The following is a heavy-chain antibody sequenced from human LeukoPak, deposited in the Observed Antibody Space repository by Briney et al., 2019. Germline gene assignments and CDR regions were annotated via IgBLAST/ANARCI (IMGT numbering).Heavy chain of an antibody. CDR3: ARDLGRDGYKKFDY. D-gene: IGHD5-24*01. J-gene: IGHJ4*02. V-gene: IGHV1-69*01. Sequence: SVKVSCKASGGTFSSYAISWVRQAPGQGLEWMGGIIPIFGTTNYAQKFQGRVTITADESTSTAYMELSSLRSEDTAVYYCARDLGRDGYKKFDYWGQGTLVTVSS. CDR1: GGTFSSYA. CDR2: IIPIFGTT.